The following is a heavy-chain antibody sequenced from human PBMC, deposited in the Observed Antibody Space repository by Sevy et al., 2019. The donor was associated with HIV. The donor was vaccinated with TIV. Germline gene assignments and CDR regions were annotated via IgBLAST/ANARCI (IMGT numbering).Heavy chain of an antibody. J-gene: IGHJ4*02. CDR3: TSGYYYESSGYYPLRY. Sequence: GGSLRLSCAASGFTFSDYYMSWFRQAPGKGLEWVGFIRSRTYGETTEYAASVKGRFTISRDDSKSLAYLQMNSLRTEDTAVYYCTSGYYYESSGYYPLRYWGQGTLVTVSS. V-gene: IGHV3-49*03. D-gene: IGHD3-22*01. CDR1: GFTFSDYY. CDR2: IRSRTYGETT.